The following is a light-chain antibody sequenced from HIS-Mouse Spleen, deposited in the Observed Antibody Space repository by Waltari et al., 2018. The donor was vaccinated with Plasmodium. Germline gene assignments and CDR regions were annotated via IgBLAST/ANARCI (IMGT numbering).Light chain of an antibody. CDR1: QSVSSY. Sequence: EIVLTHSPATLSLSPGERATLSCRASQSVSSYLAWYQQKPGQAPRLLLYDASNRATGIPARFSGSGSGTDFTLTISSLEPEDFAVYYCQQRSNWPRVLTFGGGTKVEIK. J-gene: IGKJ4*01. V-gene: IGKV3-11*01. CDR3: QQRSNWPRVLT. CDR2: DAS.